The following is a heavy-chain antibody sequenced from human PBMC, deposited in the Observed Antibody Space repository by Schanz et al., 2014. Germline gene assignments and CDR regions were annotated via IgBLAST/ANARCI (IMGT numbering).Heavy chain of an antibody. V-gene: IGHV3-23*01. CDR3: ARDAVALVPEYFMDV. J-gene: IGHJ6*03. Sequence: EMQLLESGGGLAQPGGSLRLSCAASGFKFTDYAMTWVRQAPGKGLEWVATISGSSENTYYADSVKGRVTISRDNSRNTLHLQMDGLRVEDTAMYYCARDAVALVPEYFMDVWGKGTPVTVSS. CDR2: ISGSSENT. D-gene: IGHD2-15*01. CDR1: GFKFTDYA.